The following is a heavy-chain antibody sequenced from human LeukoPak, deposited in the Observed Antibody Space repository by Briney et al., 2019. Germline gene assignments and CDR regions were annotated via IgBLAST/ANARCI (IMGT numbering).Heavy chain of an antibody. D-gene: IGHD3-22*01. CDR1: GGSFGDFY. Sequence: SETLSLTCGVSGGSFGDFYWNWIRQPPGKGLEWIGEIKESGTINYNPSLKSRVTMSVDTSKKEVTLKLRSVTAADTAVYYCARDRFNYYAYFMDVWGKGTTVIVSS. J-gene: IGHJ6*03. V-gene: IGHV4-34*01. CDR2: IKESGTI. CDR3: ARDRFNYYAYFMDV.